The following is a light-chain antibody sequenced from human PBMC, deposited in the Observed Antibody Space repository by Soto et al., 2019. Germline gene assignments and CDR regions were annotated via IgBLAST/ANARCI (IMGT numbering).Light chain of an antibody. V-gene: IGKV3-20*01. Sequence: ETVLTQSPATLSLSPGERAILSCRASQSVSTYLAWYQQKPGQAPRLLIYGASSRATGIPDRFSGSGSGTDFTLTISRLEPEDFAVYYCQQYGSSSYTFGQGTKVDIK. CDR2: GAS. CDR1: QSVSTY. J-gene: IGKJ2*01. CDR3: QQYGSSSYT.